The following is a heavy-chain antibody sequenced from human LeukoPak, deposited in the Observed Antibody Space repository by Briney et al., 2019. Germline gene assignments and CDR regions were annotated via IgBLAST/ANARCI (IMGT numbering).Heavy chain of an antibody. Sequence: PGGSLRLSCAASGFTFSSFSMDWVRQAPGKGLEWISYISSSGTSTYYANSVKGRFTISRDNAKNSLYLQMNSLRAEDTAVYYCASGRDQWLATLYYFDYWGQGTLVTVSS. CDR3: ASGRDQWLATLYYFDY. V-gene: IGHV3-48*04. D-gene: IGHD6-19*01. CDR2: ISSSGTST. CDR1: GFTFSSFS. J-gene: IGHJ4*02.